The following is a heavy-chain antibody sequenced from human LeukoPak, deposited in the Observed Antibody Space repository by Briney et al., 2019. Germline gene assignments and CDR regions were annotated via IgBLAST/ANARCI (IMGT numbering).Heavy chain of an antibody. D-gene: IGHD6-13*01. Sequence: PSETLSLTCTVSGGSISSYYWSWIRQPPGKGLEWIGYIYYSGSTNYNPSLKSRVTISVDTSKNQFSLKLSSVTAADTAVYYCARDGFIAAAGKGGRDYYFDYWGQGTLVTVSS. CDR2: IYYSGST. J-gene: IGHJ4*02. V-gene: IGHV4-59*01. CDR1: GGSISSYY. CDR3: ARDGFIAAAGKGGRDYYFDY.